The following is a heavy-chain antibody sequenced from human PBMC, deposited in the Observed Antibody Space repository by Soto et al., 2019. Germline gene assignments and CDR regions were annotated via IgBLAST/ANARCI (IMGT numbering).Heavy chain of an antibody. CDR1: GYTFTSYD. CDR3: ARWTAGYYYSGMDV. Sequence: QVQLVQSGAEVKKPGASVKVSCKASGYTFTSYDINWVRQATGQGLEWMGWMNPNSGNTGYAQKFQGRVTMTRNTAIRTAYMELRSLRSEDTAVYYCARWTAGYYYSGMDVWGQGTTVTVSS. CDR2: MNPNSGNT. D-gene: IGHD2-21*02. V-gene: IGHV1-8*01. J-gene: IGHJ6*02.